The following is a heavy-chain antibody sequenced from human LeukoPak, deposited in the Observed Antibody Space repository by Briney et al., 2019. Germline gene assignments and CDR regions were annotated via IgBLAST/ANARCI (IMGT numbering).Heavy chain of an antibody. V-gene: IGHV1-69*13. Sequence: SVKVSCKASGGTFSSYAISWVRQAPGQGLEWMGGIIPIFGTANYAQKFQGRVTITADESTSTAYMELSSLRSDDTAVYYCARDYDILTGYHRWFDPWGQGTLVTVSS. D-gene: IGHD3-9*01. J-gene: IGHJ5*02. CDR1: GGTFSSYA. CDR3: ARDYDILTGYHRWFDP. CDR2: IIPIFGTA.